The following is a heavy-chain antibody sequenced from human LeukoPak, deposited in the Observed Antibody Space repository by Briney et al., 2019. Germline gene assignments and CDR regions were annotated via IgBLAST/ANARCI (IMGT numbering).Heavy chain of an antibody. CDR3: ARDWGYYGSGSKAWFDP. CDR1: GYTFTSYY. CDR2: INPSGGST. J-gene: IGHJ5*02. Sequence: GASVKVSCKASGYTFTSYYMHWVRQAPGQGLEWMGIINPSGGSTSYAQKFQGRVTMTRDTSTSTVYMELSSLRSEDTAVYYCARDWGYYGSGSKAWFDPWGQGTLVTVSS. V-gene: IGHV1-46*03. D-gene: IGHD3-10*01.